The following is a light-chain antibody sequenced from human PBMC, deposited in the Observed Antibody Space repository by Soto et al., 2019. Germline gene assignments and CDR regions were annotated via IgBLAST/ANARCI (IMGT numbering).Light chain of an antibody. CDR3: QQYDTSPRT. CDR2: GAS. V-gene: IGKV3-20*01. Sequence: EVMLTQSPGTLSFSPGERATLSCRASQSVSSNYLAWYQQKYGQAPRLLIYGASNRATGIPDRFSGSESGKDCTLTTRRLEPEDFAVYYCQQYDTSPRTFRRGTEVEFK. CDR1: QSVSSNY. J-gene: IGKJ1*01.